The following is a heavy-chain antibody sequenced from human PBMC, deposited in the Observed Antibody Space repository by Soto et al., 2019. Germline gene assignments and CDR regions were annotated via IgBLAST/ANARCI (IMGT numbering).Heavy chain of an antibody. CDR1: GLTFSSYW. Sequence: EVQLVESGGGLVQPGGSLRLSCAASGLTFSSYWMSWVRQAPGKGLEWVANIKQDGSQKYYVDSVKGRFTISRDSAKNALYLQMNTLRVEDPAVYYCASAYHYESSGYSPGGYWGQGTLVTVSS. V-gene: IGHV3-7*01. J-gene: IGHJ4*02. D-gene: IGHD3-22*01. CDR3: ASAYHYESSGYSPGGY. CDR2: IKQDGSQK.